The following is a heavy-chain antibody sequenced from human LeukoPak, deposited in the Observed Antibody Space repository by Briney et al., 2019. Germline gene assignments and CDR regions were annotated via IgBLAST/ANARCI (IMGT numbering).Heavy chain of an antibody. J-gene: IGHJ6*02. CDR2: IYYSGST. CDR3: ARDATGDYSPFGMDV. CDR1: GGSISSGDYY. D-gene: IGHD4-17*01. V-gene: IGHV4-30-4*01. Sequence: SETLSLTCTVSGGSISSGDYYWSWIRQPPGKGLEWIGYIYYSGSTYYNPSLKSRVTISVDTSKNQFSLKLSSVTAADTAVYYCARDATGDYSPFGMDVWGQGTTVTVS.